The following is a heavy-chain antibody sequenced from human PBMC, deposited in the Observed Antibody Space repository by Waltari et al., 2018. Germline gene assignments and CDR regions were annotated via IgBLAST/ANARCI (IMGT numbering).Heavy chain of an antibody. D-gene: IGHD2-15*01. CDR3: ASGIYCSGGSCYPFIDY. V-gene: IGHV4-38-2*02. CDR2: IYHSGST. Sequence: QVQLQESGPGLVKPSETLSLTCTVSGYSISSGYYRGWIRQPPGKGLEWIGSIYHSGSTYYNPSLKSRVTISVDTSKNQFSLKLSSVTAADTAVYYCASGIYCSGGSCYPFIDYWGQGTLVTVSS. J-gene: IGHJ4*02. CDR1: GYSISSGYY.